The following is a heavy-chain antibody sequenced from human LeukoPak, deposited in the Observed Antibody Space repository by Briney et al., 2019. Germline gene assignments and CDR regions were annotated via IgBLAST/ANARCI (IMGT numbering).Heavy chain of an antibody. J-gene: IGHJ4*02. Sequence: RSGGSLRLSCAASGFTSSSSAMSWVRQTPGKGLEWISTISGSGGSAYYADSVKGRFTISRDNSKNSLYLQMNSLRAEDTAVYYCARVAYYYDSSGYYLDYWGQGTLVTVSS. D-gene: IGHD3-22*01. CDR3: ARVAYYYDSSGYYLDY. CDR2: ISGSGGSA. V-gene: IGHV3-23*01. CDR1: GFTSSSSA.